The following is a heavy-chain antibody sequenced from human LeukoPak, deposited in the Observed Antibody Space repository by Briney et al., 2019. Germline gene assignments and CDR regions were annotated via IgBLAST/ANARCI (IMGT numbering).Heavy chain of an antibody. V-gene: IGHV4-31*03. J-gene: IGHJ4*02. Sequence: SETLSLTCTVSGGSISSGGYYWSWIRQHPGKGLEWIGYIYYSGSTYYNPSLKSRVTISVDTSKNQFSPKLSSVTAADTAVYYCAREREEGLSFDWFAYYFDYWGQGTLVTVSS. D-gene: IGHD3-9*01. CDR1: GGSISSGGYY. CDR3: AREREEGLSFDWFAYYFDY. CDR2: IYYSGST.